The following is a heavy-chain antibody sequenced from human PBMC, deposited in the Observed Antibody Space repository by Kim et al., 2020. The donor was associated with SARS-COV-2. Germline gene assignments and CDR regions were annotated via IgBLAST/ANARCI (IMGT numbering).Heavy chain of an antibody. Sequence: SGPTLVKPTQTPTLTCTFSGFSLSTSGVGVGWIRQPPGKALEWLALIYWDDDKRYSPSLKSRLTITKDTCKNQVVLTMTNMDPVDTATYYCAHAAAAVRRGWFDPWGQGTLVTVSS. D-gene: IGHD6-13*01. J-gene: IGHJ5*02. CDR2: IYWDDDK. CDR3: AHAAAAVRRGWFDP. CDR1: GFSLSTSGVG. V-gene: IGHV2-5*02.